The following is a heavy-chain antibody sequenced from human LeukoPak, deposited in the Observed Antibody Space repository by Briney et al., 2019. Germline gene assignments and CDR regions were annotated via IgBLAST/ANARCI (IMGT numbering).Heavy chain of an antibody. V-gene: IGHV3-66*02. Sequence: GGSLRLSCAASGFTVSSNYMSWVRQAPGKGLEWVSVIYSGGGTYYADSVKGRFTISRDNSKNTLYLQMNSLRAEDTAVYYCARAFMTAAGTAAFDIWGQGTMVTVSS. CDR2: IYSGGGT. J-gene: IGHJ3*02. D-gene: IGHD6-13*01. CDR1: GFTVSSNY. CDR3: ARAFMTAAGTAAFDI.